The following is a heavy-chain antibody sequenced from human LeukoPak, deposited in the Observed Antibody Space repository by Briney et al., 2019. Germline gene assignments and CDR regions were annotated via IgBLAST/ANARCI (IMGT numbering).Heavy chain of an antibody. D-gene: IGHD3-16*01. J-gene: IGHJ4*02. CDR3: ARGGGYFDY. CDR2: IYYSGST. CDR1: GGSISGYF. V-gene: IGHV4-59*08. Sequence: PSETLSLTCTVSGGSISGYFWSWIRQPPGKGLEWIGYIYYSGSTNYNPSLKSRVTISVDTSKNQFSLKLSSVTAADTAVYHCARGGGYFDYWGQGTLVTVSS.